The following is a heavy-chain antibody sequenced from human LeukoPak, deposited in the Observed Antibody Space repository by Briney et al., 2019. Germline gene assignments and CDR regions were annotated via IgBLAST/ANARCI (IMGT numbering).Heavy chain of an antibody. D-gene: IGHD2-15*01. Sequence: GGSLRLSCAASGFTFSSYWMHWVRQAPGKGLVWVSSISSSSSYIYYADSVKGRFTISRDNAKDSLYLQMNSLRAEDTAVYSCAREADGVSSNSRGWFDPWGQGTLVTVSS. CDR2: ISSSSSYI. V-gene: IGHV3-21*01. CDR3: AREADGVSSNSRGWFDP. J-gene: IGHJ5*02. CDR1: GFTFSSYW.